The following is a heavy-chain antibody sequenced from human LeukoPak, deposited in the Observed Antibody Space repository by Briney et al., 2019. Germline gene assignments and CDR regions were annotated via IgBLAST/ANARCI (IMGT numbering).Heavy chain of an antibody. D-gene: IGHD4-17*01. J-gene: IGHJ4*02. Sequence: GGSLRLSCAASGFTVSSNYMSWVRQAPGKGLEWVSVIYSGGSTYYADSVKGRFTISRDNSKNTLYLQMNSLRAEDTAVYYCARIPPVTPWYFDYWGQGTLVTVSS. CDR1: GFTVSSNY. CDR3: ARIPPVTPWYFDY. V-gene: IGHV3-53*01. CDR2: IYSGGST.